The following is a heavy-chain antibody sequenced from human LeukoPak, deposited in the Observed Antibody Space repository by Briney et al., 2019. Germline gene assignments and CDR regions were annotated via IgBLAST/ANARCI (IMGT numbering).Heavy chain of an antibody. CDR1: GGSIGSIEW. Sequence: PSGTLSLTCAVSGGSIGSIEWFSCVRPTPGKGLEWIGASHQSGRTNYNPSLKRRVTISVDKSKHQFSLKLRSVTAAYTAVYYCARGGSGYDWFDPWGQGTVVTVSS. CDR2: SHQSGRT. V-gene: IGHV4-4*02. CDR3: ARGGSGYDWFDP. D-gene: IGHD5-12*01. J-gene: IGHJ5*02.